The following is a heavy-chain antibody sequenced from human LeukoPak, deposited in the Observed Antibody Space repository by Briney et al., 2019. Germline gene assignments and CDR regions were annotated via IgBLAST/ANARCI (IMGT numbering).Heavy chain of an antibody. CDR1: GFTFKNYA. Sequence: GVSLRLSCAASGFTFKNYAMTWVRQAPGKGLQWVTAISGRDDSTYYADSVKGRFTISRDISKNTLFLQINNLRADDTAVYYCAKWGDYDVLTGYYDSDYWGKGTLVTVSS. CDR2: ISGRDDST. J-gene: IGHJ4*02. V-gene: IGHV3-23*01. CDR3: AKWGDYDVLTGYYDSDY. D-gene: IGHD3-9*01.